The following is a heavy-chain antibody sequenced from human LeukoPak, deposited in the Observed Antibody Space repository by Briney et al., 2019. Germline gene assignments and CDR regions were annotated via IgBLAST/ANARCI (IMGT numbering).Heavy chain of an antibody. D-gene: IGHD3-3*01. J-gene: IGHJ4*02. CDR1: GFTFSSYA. CDR2: ISGSGGST. CDR3: AKPDGPLIRFLEWLLPAFDY. Sequence: QPGGSLRLSCAASGFTFSSYAMSWVRQAPGKGLEWVSAISGSGGSTYYADSVKGRFTISRDNSKNTLYLQMNSLRAEDTAVYYCAKPDGPLIRFLEWLLPAFDYWGQGTLVTVSS. V-gene: IGHV3-23*01.